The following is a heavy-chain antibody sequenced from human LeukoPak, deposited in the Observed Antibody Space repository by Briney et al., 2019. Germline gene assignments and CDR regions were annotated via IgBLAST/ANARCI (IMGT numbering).Heavy chain of an antibody. CDR1: GLTFGTYA. D-gene: IGHD1-1*01. J-gene: IGHJ5*02. V-gene: IGHV3-23*01. CDR3: AKDDWTTDNRGGGFVP. Sequence: PGGSLRLSCAVSGLTFGTYAMSWVRQAPGKGLEWVSGISISGDCTFYADSVKGRFTISRDISTNTLYLQMNSLRVEDTAVYYCAKDDWTTDNRGGGFVPWGQGTLVTVSS. CDR2: ISISGDCT.